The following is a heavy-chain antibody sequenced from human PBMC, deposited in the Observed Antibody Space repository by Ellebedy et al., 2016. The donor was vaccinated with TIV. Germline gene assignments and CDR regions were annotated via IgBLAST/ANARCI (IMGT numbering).Heavy chain of an antibody. CDR2: IYYSGST. J-gene: IGHJ3*02. Sequence: SETLSLXXTVSGGSISSSSYYWGWIRQPPGKGLEWIGSIYYSGSTYYNPSLKSRVTISVDTSKNQFSLKLSSVTAADTAVYYCARDLAQLLWFGELLDAFDIWGQGTMVTVSS. CDR1: GGSISSSSYY. D-gene: IGHD3-10*01. V-gene: IGHV4-39*07. CDR3: ARDLAQLLWFGELLDAFDI.